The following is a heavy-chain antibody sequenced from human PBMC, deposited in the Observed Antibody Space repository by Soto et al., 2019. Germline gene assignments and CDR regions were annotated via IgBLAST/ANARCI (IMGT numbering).Heavy chain of an antibody. J-gene: IGHJ5*02. V-gene: IGHV4-59*01. D-gene: IGHD3-10*01. CDR1: GGSISSYY. CDR3: ARDLVTMVRGVAYNWFDP. Sequence: PSETLSLTCTVSGGSISSYYWSWIRQPPGKGLEWIGYIYYSGSTNYNPSLKSRATISVDTSKNQFSLRLSSVTAADTAVYYCARDLVTMVRGVAYNWFDPWGQGTLVTVSS. CDR2: IYYSGST.